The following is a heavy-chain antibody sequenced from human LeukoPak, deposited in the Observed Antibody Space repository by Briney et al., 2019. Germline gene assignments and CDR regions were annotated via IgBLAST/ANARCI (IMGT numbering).Heavy chain of an antibody. Sequence: SETLSLTCTVSGGSISSYYWSWIRQPAGRGLEWIGRIYTSGSTNYNPSLKSRVTMSVDTSKNQFSLKLSSVTAADTAVYYCASLGGNTMVRGVILDVWGKGTTVTVSS. J-gene: IGHJ6*04. CDR1: GGSISSYY. D-gene: IGHD3-10*01. V-gene: IGHV4-4*07. CDR3: ASLGGNTMVRGVILDV. CDR2: IYTSGST.